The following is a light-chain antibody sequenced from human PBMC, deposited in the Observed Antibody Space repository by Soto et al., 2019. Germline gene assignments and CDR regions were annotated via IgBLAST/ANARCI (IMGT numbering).Light chain of an antibody. J-gene: IGKJ1*01. V-gene: IGKV1-5*01. CDR3: QQYNSPWT. CDR2: DAS. CDR1: QTISSW. Sequence: IQLTKSPSTLSSSVGETVTVTCRASQTISSWLAWYQQKPGKAPKLLIYDASSLESGVPSRFSGSGSGTEFTLTISSLQPDDFATYYCQQYNSPWTFGQGTKVDI.